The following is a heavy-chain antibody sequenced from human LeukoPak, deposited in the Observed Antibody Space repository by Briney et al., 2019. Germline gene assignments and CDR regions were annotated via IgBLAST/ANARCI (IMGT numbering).Heavy chain of an antibody. CDR3: KTAYDILTGYYNPYYYYMDV. CDR1: GYTFTSYG. D-gene: IGHD3-9*01. Sequence: ASVKVSCKASGYTFTSYGISWVPQAPGQGLEWMEWIRAYNGNTNYAQKLQGRVTMTTDTSTSTAYMELRSLRSDDTAFFKCKTAYDILTGYYNPYYYYMDVWGKGTTVTISS. CDR2: IRAYNGNT. V-gene: IGHV1-18*01. J-gene: IGHJ6*03.